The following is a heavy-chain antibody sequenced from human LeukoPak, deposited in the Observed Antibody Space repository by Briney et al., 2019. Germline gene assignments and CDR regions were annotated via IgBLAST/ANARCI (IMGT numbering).Heavy chain of an antibody. J-gene: IGHJ4*02. CDR3: ARGQIAARPLDY. CDR2: INPSGGST. Sequence: ASVKVSCKASGYTFTSYYMHWVRQAPGQGLEWMGIINPSGGSTSYAQKFQGRVTMTRDTFTSTVYMELSSLRSEDTAAYYCARGQIAARPLDYWGQGTLVTVSS. CDR1: GYTFTSYY. V-gene: IGHV1-46*01. D-gene: IGHD6-6*01.